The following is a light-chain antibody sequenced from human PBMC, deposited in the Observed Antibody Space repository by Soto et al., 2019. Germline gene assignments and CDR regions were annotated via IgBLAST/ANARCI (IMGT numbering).Light chain of an antibody. V-gene: IGLV2-8*01. CDR2: EVT. CDR1: SSDVGGYNY. Sequence: QPVLTQPPSASGSPGQSVTISCTGTSSDVGGYNYVSWYQQHPGKAPKLMIYEVTKRPSGVPARFSGSKSGNTASLTVSGLQAEDEADFYCSSYAGSSYVFGTGTKLTVL. J-gene: IGLJ1*01. CDR3: SSYAGSSYV.